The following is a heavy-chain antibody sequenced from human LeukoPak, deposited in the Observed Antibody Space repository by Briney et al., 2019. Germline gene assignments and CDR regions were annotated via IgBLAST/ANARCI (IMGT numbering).Heavy chain of an antibody. CDR3: ARHSSYGDFDY. D-gene: IGHD4-17*01. CDR2: ISYDGSNK. Sequence: PGGSLRPSCAASGFTFSSYAMHWVRQAPGKGLGWVAVISYDGSNKYYADSVKGRFTISRDNSKNTLYLQMNSLRAEDTAVYYCARHSSYGDFDYWGQGTLVTVSS. J-gene: IGHJ4*02. V-gene: IGHV3-30*04. CDR1: GFTFSSYA.